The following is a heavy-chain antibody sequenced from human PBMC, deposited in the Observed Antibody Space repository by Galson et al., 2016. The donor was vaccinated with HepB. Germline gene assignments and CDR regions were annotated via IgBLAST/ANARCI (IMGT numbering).Heavy chain of an antibody. CDR3: ATSSPSSQPAN. Sequence: SLRLSCAASGFTFRAYGMRWVRQAPGKGLEWVSSNSGSGGFSASGGSTHYADSVKGRFTISRDNSKNTLYLQMNSLRAEDTAVYYCATSSPSSQPANWGQGTLVTVSS. V-gene: IGHV3-23*01. CDR1: GFTFRAYG. D-gene: IGHD2-2*01. CDR2: NSGSGGFSASGGST. J-gene: IGHJ4*02.